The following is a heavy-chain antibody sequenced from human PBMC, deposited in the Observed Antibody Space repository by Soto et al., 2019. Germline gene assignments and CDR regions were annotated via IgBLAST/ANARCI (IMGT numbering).Heavy chain of an antibody. CDR3: VRDPRPYYDFWSGYPYYFDY. J-gene: IGHJ4*02. CDR2: ISSSSSYI. D-gene: IGHD3-3*01. V-gene: IGHV3-21*01. CDR1: GFTFSSYS. Sequence: EVQLVESGGGLVKPGGSLRLSCAASGFTFSSYSMNWVRQAPGKGLEWVSSISSSSSYIYYADSVKGRFTISRDNAKNSLYLQMNSLRAEDTAVYYCVRDPRPYYDFWSGYPYYFDYWGQGTLVTVSS.